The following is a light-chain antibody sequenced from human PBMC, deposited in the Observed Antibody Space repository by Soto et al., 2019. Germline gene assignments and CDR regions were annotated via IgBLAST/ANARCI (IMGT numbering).Light chain of an antibody. Sequence: DIVMTQSPDSLAVSLGERATINCKSSQSVLYSSNNNNYLAWYQQTPRQPPKLLIYWASTRESGVPDRFSGSGSGTNFTLTITSLQAEDVAVYYCQQYYSAPWTFGQGTKVEIK. CDR2: WAS. V-gene: IGKV4-1*01. CDR1: QSVLYSSNNNNY. CDR3: QQYYSAPWT. J-gene: IGKJ1*01.